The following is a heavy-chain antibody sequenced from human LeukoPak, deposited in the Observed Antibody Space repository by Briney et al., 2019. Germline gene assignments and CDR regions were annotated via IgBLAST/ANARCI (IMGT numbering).Heavy chain of an antibody. D-gene: IGHD4-17*01. CDR2: MNPNSGNT. J-gene: IGHJ6*03. CDR1: GYTFTSYD. V-gene: IGHV1-8*03. Sequence: GASVKVSCKASGYTFTSYDINWVRQATGQGLEWMGWMNPNSGNTGYAQKFQGRVTITRNTSISTAYMELSSLRSEDTAVYYCARVSPPYGDWSPGYYYYYYMDVWGKGTTVTVSS. CDR3: ARVSPPYGDWSPGYYYYYYMDV.